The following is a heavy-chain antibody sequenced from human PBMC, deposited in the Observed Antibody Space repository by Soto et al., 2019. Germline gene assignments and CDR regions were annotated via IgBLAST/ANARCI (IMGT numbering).Heavy chain of an antibody. D-gene: IGHD6-13*01. J-gene: IGHJ4*02. Sequence: QVQLVQSGAELKKPGASVKISCKASGYSFITFYIHWVRQAPGQGLAWMGIINPSGGVTGHAQKFQGRVSMTRDTSTSTVYMELSSLRSDDTAVYFCTREAAAAGFDYWGQGTLVAVSS. CDR1: GYSFITFY. CDR3: TREAAAAGFDY. V-gene: IGHV1-46*01. CDR2: INPSGGVT.